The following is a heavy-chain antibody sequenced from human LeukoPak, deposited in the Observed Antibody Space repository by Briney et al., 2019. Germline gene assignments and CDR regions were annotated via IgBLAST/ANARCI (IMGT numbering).Heavy chain of an antibody. CDR1: GFTFSSYS. CDR3: AKGYGSGWYGYGY. V-gene: IGHV3-21*01. D-gene: IGHD6-19*01. J-gene: IGHJ4*02. Sequence: GGSLRLSCAASGFTFSSYSMNWVRQAPGKGLEWVSSISSSSYIYYADSVKGRFTISRDNAKNSLYLQMNSLRAEDTAVYYCAKGYGSGWYGYGYWGQGTLVTVSS. CDR2: ISSSSYI.